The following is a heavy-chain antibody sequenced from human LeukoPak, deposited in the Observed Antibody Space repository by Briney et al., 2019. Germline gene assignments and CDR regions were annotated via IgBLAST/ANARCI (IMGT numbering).Heavy chain of an antibody. CDR1: GGTFSSYA. CDR2: IIPIFGTA. V-gene: IGHV1-69*13. J-gene: IGHJ4*02. CDR3: ARGRPNLLYDY. Sequence: VASVKVSCKASGGTFSSYAISWVRQAPGQGLEWMGGIIPIFGTANYAQKFQGRVTITADESTSTAYMELSSLRSEDTAVYYCARGRPNLLYDYWGQGTLVTVSS. D-gene: IGHD2-8*01.